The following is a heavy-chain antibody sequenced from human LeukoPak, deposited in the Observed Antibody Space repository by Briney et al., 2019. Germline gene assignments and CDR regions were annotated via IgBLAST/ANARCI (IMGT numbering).Heavy chain of an antibody. CDR2: INPNSGGT. D-gene: IGHD3-22*01. Sequence: ASVKVSCKASGYTFTGYYMHWVRQAPGQGLEWMGCINPNSGGTNYAQKFQGRVTMTRDTSISTAYMELSRLRSEDTAVYYCARGSNYDSSGYYDFDYWGQGTLVTVSS. V-gene: IGHV1-2*02. CDR1: GYTFTGYY. CDR3: ARGSNYDSSGYYDFDY. J-gene: IGHJ4*02.